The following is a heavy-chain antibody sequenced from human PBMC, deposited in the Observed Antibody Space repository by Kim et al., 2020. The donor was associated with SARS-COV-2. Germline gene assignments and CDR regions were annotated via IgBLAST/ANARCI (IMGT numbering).Heavy chain of an antibody. CDR3: ARQKLEQQLVRRWGWYFDL. CDR2: IYYSGST. Sequence: SETLSLTCTVSGGSISSSSYYWGWIRQPPGKGLEWIGSIYYSGSTYYNPSLKSRVTISVDTSKNQFSLKLSSVTAADTDVYYCARQKLEQQLVRRWGWYFDLWGRGTLVTVSS. J-gene: IGHJ2*01. V-gene: IGHV4-39*01. D-gene: IGHD6-13*01. CDR1: GGSISSSSYY.